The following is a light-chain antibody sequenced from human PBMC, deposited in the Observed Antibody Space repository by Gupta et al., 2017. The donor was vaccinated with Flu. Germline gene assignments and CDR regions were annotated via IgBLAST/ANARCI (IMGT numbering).Light chain of an antibody. V-gene: IGKV2-28*01. CDR1: QSLLHSNGYNY. Sequence: DIVMTQSPLSLPGTPGEPASISCRSSQSLLHSNGYNYLDWYLQKPGQSLQLLIYLGSTRAPGVPDRFSGSGSCTDFTLRIIRIETVDVGVYYSSQALQTPPTFGQGTKVETK. CDR2: LGS. J-gene: IGKJ1*01. CDR3: SQALQTPPT.